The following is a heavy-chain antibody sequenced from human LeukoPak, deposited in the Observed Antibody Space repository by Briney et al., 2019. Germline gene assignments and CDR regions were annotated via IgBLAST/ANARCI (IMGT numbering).Heavy chain of an antibody. V-gene: IGHV4-61*05. D-gene: IGHD6-19*01. CDR2: IYYSGST. CDR1: GGSISSSTYF. Sequence: PSETLSLTCTVSGGSISSSTYFWGWIRQPPGKGLEWIGYIYYSGSTNYNPSLKSRVTISVDTSKNQFSLKLSSVTAADTAVYYCARVDGAVAGWYYFDYWGQGTLVTVSS. J-gene: IGHJ4*02. CDR3: ARVDGAVAGWYYFDY.